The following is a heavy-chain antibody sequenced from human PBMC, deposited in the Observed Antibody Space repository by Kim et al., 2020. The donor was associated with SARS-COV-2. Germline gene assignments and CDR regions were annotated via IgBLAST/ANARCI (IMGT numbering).Heavy chain of an antibody. D-gene: IGHD3-10*01. CDR3: ASGRRFGARTNYFDY. V-gene: IGHV1-69*01. Sequence: QKFQGRVTITADESTSTAYMELSSLRSEDTAVYYCASGRRFGARTNYFDYWGQGTLVTVSS. J-gene: IGHJ4*02.